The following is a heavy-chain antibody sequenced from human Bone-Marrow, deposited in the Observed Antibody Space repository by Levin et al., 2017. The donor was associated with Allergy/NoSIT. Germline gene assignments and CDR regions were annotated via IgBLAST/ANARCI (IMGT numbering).Heavy chain of an antibody. CDR2: IEKDGNEM. D-gene: IGHD6-19*01. CDR1: GFTFNLYW. V-gene: IGHV3-7*01. Sequence: GGSLRLSCAASGFTFNLYWMNWIRQAPGKGLEWVANIEKDGNEMHYVDSVEGRFTISRDNAKNVLYLEMSSLRVEDTALYYCGTGVGMAGAERNWWGQGVLVTVSS. J-gene: IGHJ4*02. CDR3: GTGVGMAGAERNW.